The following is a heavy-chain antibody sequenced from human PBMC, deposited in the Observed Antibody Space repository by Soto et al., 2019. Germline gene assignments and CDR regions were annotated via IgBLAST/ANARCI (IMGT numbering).Heavy chain of an antibody. CDR1: GFTFSSYW. CDR2: INSDGSST. Sequence: EVQRVESGGGLVQPGGSLRLSCAASGFTFSSYWMHWVRQAPGKRLVWVSRINSDGSSTSYADSVKGRFTISRDNAKNTLYLQMNSLRAEDTAVYYCARAAGTSGLIDYWGQGSLVTVSS. CDR3: ARAAGTSGLIDY. V-gene: IGHV3-74*01. J-gene: IGHJ4*02. D-gene: IGHD3-16*01.